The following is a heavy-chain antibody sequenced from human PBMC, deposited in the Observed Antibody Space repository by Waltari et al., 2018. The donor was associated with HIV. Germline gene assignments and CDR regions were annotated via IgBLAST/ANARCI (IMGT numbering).Heavy chain of an antibody. D-gene: IGHD3-22*01. CDR1: AGSISVYY. V-gene: IGHV4-59*01. CDR2: IHYSGRS. J-gene: IGHJ6*02. CDR3: ARGHYYDGSGAYYYYGMDV. Sequence: QVQLRESGPGLVKPSETLSLTCTVSAGSISVYYWSWLRQPPGKGLEWIGYIHYSGRSDYRPSLKSRVTISVDTSKNQFSLKLRSVTAADTAVYYCARGHYYDGSGAYYYYGMDVWGQGTTVTVS.